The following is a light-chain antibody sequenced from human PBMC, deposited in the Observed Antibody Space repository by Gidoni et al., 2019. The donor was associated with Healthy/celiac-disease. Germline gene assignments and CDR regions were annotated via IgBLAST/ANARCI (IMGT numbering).Light chain of an antibody. CDR3: QQYNSPRVT. V-gene: IGKV1-5*03. J-gene: IGKJ4*01. CDR1: QSISSG. CDR2: TAY. Sequence: DIQMTPAPATLSASVGDRVTIPCRASQSISSGLAWYQRKPGKAPQLLIYTAYSFKSGVPARFSGSVSATDFPLIISSLPTDVSATYYRQQYNSPRVTFGGGTKVEIK.